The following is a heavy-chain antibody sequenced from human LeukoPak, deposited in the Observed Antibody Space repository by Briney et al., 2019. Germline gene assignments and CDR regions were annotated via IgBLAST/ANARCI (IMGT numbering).Heavy chain of an antibody. CDR1: GGSFSGYY. J-gene: IGHJ4*02. CDR3: GGGTYVTSGYYYGHYFDY. CDR2: ISHSGST. Sequence: SETLSLTCAVYGGSFSGYYWSWVRQPPGKGLEWIGEISHSGSTNYNPSLKSRVTISVDTTKNQFSLKLSSVTAADTAVYYWGGGTYVTSGYYYGHYFDYGGREPLVTVPS. D-gene: IGHD3-22*01. V-gene: IGHV4-34*01.